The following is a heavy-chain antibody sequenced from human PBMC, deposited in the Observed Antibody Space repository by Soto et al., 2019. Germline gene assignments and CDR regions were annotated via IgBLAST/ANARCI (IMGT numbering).Heavy chain of an antibody. CDR3: VRDHDILTGYRYGMDV. Sequence: QVQLVQSGAEVKKPGSSVKVSCKASGGTFSSYTISWVRQAPGQGLEWMGRIIPILGIANYAQKFQGRVTITADKSTSTAYMELSSLRSEDTAVYYCVRDHDILTGYRYGMDVWGQGTTVTVSS. J-gene: IGHJ6*02. CDR1: GGTFSSYT. D-gene: IGHD3-9*01. CDR2: IIPILGIA. V-gene: IGHV1-69*02.